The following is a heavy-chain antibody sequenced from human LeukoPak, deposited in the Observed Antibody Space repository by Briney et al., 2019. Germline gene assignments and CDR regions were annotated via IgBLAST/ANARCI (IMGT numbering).Heavy chain of an antibody. CDR1: GFTFDDYA. Sequence: GRSLRLSCAASGFTFDDYAMHWVRQAPGKGLEWVSGISWNSGCIGYADSVKGRFTISRDNAKNSLYLQMNSLRAEDTALYYCAKGPYCGGDCYLTPYYFDYWGQGTLVTVSS. CDR2: ISWNSGCI. D-gene: IGHD2-21*02. J-gene: IGHJ4*02. CDR3: AKGPYCGGDCYLTPYYFDY. V-gene: IGHV3-9*01.